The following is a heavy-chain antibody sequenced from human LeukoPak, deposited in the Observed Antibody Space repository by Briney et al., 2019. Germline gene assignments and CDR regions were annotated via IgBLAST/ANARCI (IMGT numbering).Heavy chain of an antibody. Sequence: SETLSLTCTVSGGSISSSSYYWGWIRQTPGKGLDWFGSMFYSGSTYYNPSLKSRASISFDTSNNQFSLRLTSVTAADTAVYYCARVAPYSSMTMGYWGQGTLVTVSS. J-gene: IGHJ4*02. D-gene: IGHD6-13*01. CDR3: ARVAPYSSMTMGY. V-gene: IGHV4-39*07. CDR2: MFYSGST. CDR1: GGSISSSSYY.